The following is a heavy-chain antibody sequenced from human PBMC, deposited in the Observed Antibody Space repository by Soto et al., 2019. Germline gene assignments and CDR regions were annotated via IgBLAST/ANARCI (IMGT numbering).Heavy chain of an antibody. CDR1: GFSFTSAW. CDR3: PTGRGGSAYVPGAY. J-gene: IGHJ4*02. D-gene: IGHD5-12*01. V-gene: IGHV3-15*07. Sequence: EVQLVESGGGLVKPGGSLRLSCAASGFSFTSAWMNWVRQIPGKGLEWVGRIKTNIDVGATDYSAPVKGRFTISRDDSKDTVYLQMNSLKTEDTAVYYCPTGRGGSAYVPGAYWGQGALVTVSS. CDR2: IKTNIDVGAT.